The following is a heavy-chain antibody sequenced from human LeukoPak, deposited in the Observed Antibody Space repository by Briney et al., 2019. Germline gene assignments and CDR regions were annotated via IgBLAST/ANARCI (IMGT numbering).Heavy chain of an antibody. Sequence: AHSLSLTCTVSGASISRYCWSWIRHPPGKGLEWIGYIYYSGSTNYNPPLKTGVPIPVATSKNQFSLRLSSVAAADTAVYYCARHRYYYDSSGYYYQPWGQGTLVTVSS. V-gene: IGHV4-59*07. J-gene: IGHJ5*02. D-gene: IGHD3-22*01. CDR3: ARHRYYYDSSGYYYQP. CDR1: GASISRYC. CDR2: IYYSGST.